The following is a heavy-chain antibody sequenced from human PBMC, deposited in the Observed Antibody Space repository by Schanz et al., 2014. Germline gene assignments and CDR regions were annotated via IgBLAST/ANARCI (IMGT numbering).Heavy chain of an antibody. V-gene: IGHV1-69*02. CDR2: IIPVLNIA. D-gene: IGHD6-19*01. CDR3: ARLGTGMAVAGSVIDSYYYYMDV. Sequence: QVQLVQSGAEVKKPGSSVKVSCKLSGGTFSSYTISWMRQAPGQGLEWMGKIIPVLNIATYAQRFQGRVTMTRNTAISTAYMELSSLRSEDTAVYYCARLGTGMAVAGSVIDSYYYYMDVWGEGTTXTVSS. J-gene: IGHJ6*03. CDR1: GGTFSSYT.